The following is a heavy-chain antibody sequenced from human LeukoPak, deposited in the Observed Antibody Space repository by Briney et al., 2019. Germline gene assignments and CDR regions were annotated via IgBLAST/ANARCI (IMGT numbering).Heavy chain of an antibody. V-gene: IGHV1-8*03. CDR3: ARGRATVTTHWLDP. CDR2: MNPNSGNI. D-gene: IGHD4-11*01. Sequence: ASVKVSCKASGYTFTSYDINWVRQATGHGLEWMGWMNPNSGNIAYAQKFQGRVTITRNTSINTAYMELSSLTSEDTAMYYCARGRATVTTHWLDPWGQGTLAAVSS. J-gene: IGHJ5*02. CDR1: GYTFTSYD.